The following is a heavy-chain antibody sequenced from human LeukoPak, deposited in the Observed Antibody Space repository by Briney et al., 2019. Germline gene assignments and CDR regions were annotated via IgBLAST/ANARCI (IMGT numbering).Heavy chain of an antibody. V-gene: IGHV4-59*11. CDR1: GGSLSSHY. CDR2: IYSSGTT. CDR3: ARFSSGCSESSCYLTY. J-gene: IGHJ4*02. D-gene: IGHD2-2*01. Sequence: SETLTLTCTVSGGSLSSHYWSWIRQPPGKELELIGHIYSSGTTYYNPSVGSRVTISLQTPKNQFSLRLSSVTAADTAVYYCARFSSGCSESSCYLTYWGQGTLVIVSS.